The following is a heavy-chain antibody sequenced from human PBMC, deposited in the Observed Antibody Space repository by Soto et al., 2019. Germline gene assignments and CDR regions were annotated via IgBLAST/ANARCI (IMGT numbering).Heavy chain of an antibody. CDR1: GLTVKTNY. D-gene: IGHD6-13*01. V-gene: IGHV3-7*01. CDR3: ARSVAASGDY. CDR2: IKHDGSEK. Sequence: EAQLVESGGGLIQPGGSLRLSCAASGLTVKTNYMSWVRQAPGKGLEWVANIKHDGSEKYYVDSVKGRFTISRDNAKNSLYLQMNSLRAEDTAVYYCARSVAASGDYWGQGTLVTVSS. J-gene: IGHJ4*02.